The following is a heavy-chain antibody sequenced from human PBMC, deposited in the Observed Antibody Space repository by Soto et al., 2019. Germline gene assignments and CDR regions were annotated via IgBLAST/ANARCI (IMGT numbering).Heavy chain of an antibody. CDR1: GYTFSSYT. Sequence: QVQLVQSGAEVKKSGASVKVSCKASGYTFSSYTISWVRQAPGQGLEWMGWISAYNGNTKYAQKLQDRVTMTTDTSTNTAYMELRSLRSDDTAVYYCASDSPPFDYWGQGTLVTVSS. J-gene: IGHJ4*02. CDR2: ISAYNGNT. V-gene: IGHV1-18*01. CDR3: ASDSPPFDY.